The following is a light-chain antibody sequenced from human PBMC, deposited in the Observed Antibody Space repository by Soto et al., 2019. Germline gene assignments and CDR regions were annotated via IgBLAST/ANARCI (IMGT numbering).Light chain of an antibody. CDR1: QSVGSY. J-gene: IGKJ1*01. V-gene: IGKV3-11*01. CDR3: QQRSNWPWT. CDR2: DAS. Sequence: ENVWTPSPDTLSLSPGERATLSCRASQSVGSYLAWYQQKPGQAPRLLIYDASNRATGIPARFSGSGSGTDFTLTISSLEPEDFAVYYCQQRSNWPWTFGQGTKVDIK.